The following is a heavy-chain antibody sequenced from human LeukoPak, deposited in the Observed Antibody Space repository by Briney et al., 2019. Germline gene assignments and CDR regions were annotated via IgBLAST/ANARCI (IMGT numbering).Heavy chain of an antibody. CDR1: GYTFTSYG. J-gene: IGHJ6*03. CDR3: ARAGRLGYCSSTSCHYYYYYVDV. V-gene: IGHV1-18*01. CDR2: ISAYNGNT. Sequence: ASVKVSCKASGYTFTSYGISWVQQAPGQGLEWMGWISAYNGNTNYAQKLQGRVTMTTDTSTSTAYMELRSLRSDDTAVYYCARAGRLGYCSSTSCHYYYYYVDVWGKGTTVTVSS. D-gene: IGHD2-2*01.